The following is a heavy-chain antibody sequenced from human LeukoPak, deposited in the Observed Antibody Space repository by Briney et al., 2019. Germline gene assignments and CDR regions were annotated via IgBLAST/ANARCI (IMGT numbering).Heavy chain of an antibody. CDR2: IWYDGSNR. CDR1: GFTFSSYG. J-gene: IGHJ4*02. V-gene: IGHV3-33*01. D-gene: IGHD5-18*01. CDR3: ASLDTAMVTGEDY. Sequence: GGSLRLSCAASGFTFSSYGMHWVRPAPGKGLEWVAVIWYDGSNRYYADSVKGRFTISRDNSKNTLYLQMNSLGAEDTAVYYCASLDTAMVTGEDYWGQGTLVTVSS.